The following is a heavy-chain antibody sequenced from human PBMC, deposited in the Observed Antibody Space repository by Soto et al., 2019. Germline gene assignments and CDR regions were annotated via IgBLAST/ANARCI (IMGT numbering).Heavy chain of an antibody. CDR1: GGSISSSSYY. Sequence: QLQLQESGPGLVKPSETLSLTCTVSGGSISSSSYYWGWIRQPPWKGLEWIGSIYYSGSTYYNPSLKSRVTISVDTSKNQFSLKLSSVTAADTAVYYCARHEVWYYDFWSGYYFDYWGQGTLVTVSS. V-gene: IGHV4-39*01. CDR2: IYYSGST. D-gene: IGHD3-3*01. CDR3: ARHEVWYYDFWSGYYFDY. J-gene: IGHJ4*02.